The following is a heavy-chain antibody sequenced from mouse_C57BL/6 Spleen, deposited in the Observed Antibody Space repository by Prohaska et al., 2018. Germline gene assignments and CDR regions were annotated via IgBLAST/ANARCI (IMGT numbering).Heavy chain of an antibody. J-gene: IGHJ1*03. D-gene: IGHD2-5*01. CDR3: ARSNPWYFDV. Sequence: QVQLQQPGAELVRPGTSVKLSCKASGYTFTSYWMHWVKQRPGQGLEWIGVIDPSDSYTNYNQKFKGKATLTVDTSSSTAYMQLSSLTSEDSAVYYCARSNPWYFDVWGTGTTVTVSS. V-gene: IGHV1-59*01. CDR2: IDPSDSYT. CDR1: GYTFTSYW.